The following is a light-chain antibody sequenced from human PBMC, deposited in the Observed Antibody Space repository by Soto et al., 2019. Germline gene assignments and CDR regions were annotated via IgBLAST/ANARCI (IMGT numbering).Light chain of an antibody. CDR2: AAS. CDR3: QQFVSSPGFT. V-gene: IGKV3-20*01. J-gene: IGKJ3*01. CDR1: QSINNRY. Sequence: IVLTQSPGTLSLSPGERATLSCRASQSINNRYLAWYQQKPGQAPRLLIYAASSRATGLADRFSGSGSGTDFTITISRLEPEDFAVYYCQQFVSSPGFTFGPGTKVDIK.